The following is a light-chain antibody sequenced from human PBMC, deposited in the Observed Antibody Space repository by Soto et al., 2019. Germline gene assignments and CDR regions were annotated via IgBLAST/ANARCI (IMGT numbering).Light chain of an antibody. CDR3: QQRYGWPPIT. J-gene: IGKJ5*01. Sequence: EIVLTQSPATLSLSPGERATLSCRASQSINIYLAWYQQKPGQAPRLLISDASIRATGIPARFSGSASGTDFTLTISSLEPEDFAVYYCQQRYGWPPITFGQGTRLEI. V-gene: IGKV3-11*01. CDR1: QSINIY. CDR2: DAS.